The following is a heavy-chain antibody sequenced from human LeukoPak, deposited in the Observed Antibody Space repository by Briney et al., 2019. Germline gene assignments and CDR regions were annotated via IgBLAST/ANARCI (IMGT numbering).Heavy chain of an antibody. CDR2: ISPSGGGT. CDR1: GYTFTTYY. CDR3: ARDHSSGGNAKGYYFDY. V-gene: IGHV1-46*01. D-gene: IGHD6-19*01. J-gene: IGHJ4*02. Sequence: ASVKVSCKASGYTFTTYYIHWVRQAPGQGLEWMGIISPSGGGTTYAQKFQGRVTMTRDMSTSTVYMEVSSLRSEDTAVYYCARDHSSGGNAKGYYFDYWGQGTLVTVSS.